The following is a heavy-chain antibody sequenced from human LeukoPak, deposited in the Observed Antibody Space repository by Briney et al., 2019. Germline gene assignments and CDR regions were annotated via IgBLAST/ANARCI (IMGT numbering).Heavy chain of an antibody. CDR1: GFTFSSSA. CDR2: ISGSGGST. V-gene: IGHV3-23*01. Sequence: GGSLRLSCAASGFTFSSSAMSWVRQAPGKGLEWVSAISGSGGSTYYADSVKGRSTISRDNAKNSLYLQMNSLRAEDTAVYYCKGQDYYMDVWGKGTTVTVSS. CDR3: KGQDYYMDV. J-gene: IGHJ6*03.